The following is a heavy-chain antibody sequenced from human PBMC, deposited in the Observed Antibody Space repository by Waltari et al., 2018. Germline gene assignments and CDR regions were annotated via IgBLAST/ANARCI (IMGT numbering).Heavy chain of an antibody. J-gene: IGHJ4*02. V-gene: IGHV3-23*01. Sequence: EVQLLESGGGLVQPGGSLRLSCAASGFTFSSYAMSWVRQAPGKGLEWVSGISGSGGSTYYADSGKGRFTISRDNSKNTLYLQMNSLRAEDTAVYYCARALDIVVVVAATGTFGYWGQGTLVTVSS. D-gene: IGHD2-15*01. CDR2: ISGSGGST. CDR3: ARALDIVVVVAATGTFGY. CDR1: GFTFSSYA.